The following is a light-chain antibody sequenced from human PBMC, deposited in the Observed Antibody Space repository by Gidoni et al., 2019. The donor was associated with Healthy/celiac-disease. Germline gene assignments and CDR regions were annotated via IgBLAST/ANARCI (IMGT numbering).Light chain of an antibody. CDR2: GTS. CDR1: QSVSSSY. V-gene: IGKV3-20*01. CDR3: QQYGSSPRT. J-gene: IGKJ1*01. Sequence: DIVLTQSPGTLSLSPGERATLSCRASQSVSSSYLAWYQQKPGQAPRLLIYGTSRRATGIPDRFSGSGSGKDFTLTISRLEPEDFAVYYCQQYGSSPRTFGQGTKVEIK.